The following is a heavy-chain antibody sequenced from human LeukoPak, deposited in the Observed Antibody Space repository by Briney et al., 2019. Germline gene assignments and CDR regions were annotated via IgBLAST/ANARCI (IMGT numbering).Heavy chain of an antibody. J-gene: IGHJ4*02. D-gene: IGHD2-21*02. Sequence: GGSLRLSCAASGFTFSSYSMNWVRQAPGKGLEWVSSISSSSSYIYYADSVKGRFTISRDNAKNSLYLQMNSLRAEDTAVYYCAKSHHVTAIDYWGQGTLVTVSS. CDR1: GFTFSSYS. CDR2: ISSSSSYI. V-gene: IGHV3-21*01. CDR3: AKSHHVTAIDY.